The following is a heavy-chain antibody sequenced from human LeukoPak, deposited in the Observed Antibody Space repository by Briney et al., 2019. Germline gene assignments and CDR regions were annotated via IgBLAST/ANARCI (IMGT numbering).Heavy chain of an antibody. D-gene: IGHD3-10*01. CDR2: ISGSGGST. Sequence: PGGSLRLSCAASGFTFSSYSMNWVRQAPGKGLEWVSAISGSGGSTYYADSVKGRFTISRDNSKNTLYLQMNSLRAEDTAVYYCAKDREAGAATDYYYYMDVWGKGTTVTVSS. J-gene: IGHJ6*03. CDR3: AKDREAGAATDYYYYMDV. V-gene: IGHV3-23*01. CDR1: GFTFSSYS.